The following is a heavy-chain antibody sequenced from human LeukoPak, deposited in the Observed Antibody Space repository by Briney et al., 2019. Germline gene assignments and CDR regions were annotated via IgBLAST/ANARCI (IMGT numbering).Heavy chain of an antibody. CDR3: AIYHSATFRPRSYYSAN. D-gene: IGHD3-10*01. V-gene: IGHV3-48*01. Sequence: PGGSLRLSCAASGFSFNSYSMNWVRQAPGKGLEWVSYISSSSIIQYADSVKGRFTISRDNAKNSLYLQMNSLRAEDTAEYYCAIYHSATFRPRSYYSANWGQGALVTVSS. CDR1: GFSFNSYS. CDR2: ISSSSII. J-gene: IGHJ4*02.